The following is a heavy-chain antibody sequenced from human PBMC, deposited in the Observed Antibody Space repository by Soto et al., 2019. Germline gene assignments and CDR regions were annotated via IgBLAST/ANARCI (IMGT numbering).Heavy chain of an antibody. CDR3: ARHISSLRIFFWFDP. V-gene: IGHV5-51*01. D-gene: IGHD3-3*02. J-gene: IGHJ5*02. Sequence: PGESLKISCKGSGYSFTSYWIGWVRQMPGKGLEWMGIIYPGDSDTRYSPSFQGQVTISADKSISTAYLQWSSLKASDTAMYYCARHISSLRIFFWFDPWGQGTLVTVSS. CDR2: IYPGDSDT. CDR1: GYSFTSYW.